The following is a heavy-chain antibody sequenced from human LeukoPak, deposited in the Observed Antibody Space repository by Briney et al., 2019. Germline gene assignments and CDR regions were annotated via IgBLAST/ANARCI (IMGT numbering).Heavy chain of an antibody. Sequence: SESLSLTCTVSGGSISSYYWSWIRRPPGKGLEWIGYIYYSGSTNYNPSLKNRVTISVDTSKNQFSLKLSSVTAADTAVYYCARGYSWYTTTGHSVVGAFDIWGQGTMVTVSS. V-gene: IGHV4-59*01. J-gene: IGHJ3*02. CDR1: GGSISSYY. D-gene: IGHD4-17*01. CDR2: IYYSGST. CDR3: ARGYSWYTTTGHSVVGAFDI.